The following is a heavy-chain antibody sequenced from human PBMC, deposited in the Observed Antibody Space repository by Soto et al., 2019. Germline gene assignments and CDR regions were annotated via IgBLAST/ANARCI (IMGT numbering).Heavy chain of an antibody. V-gene: IGHV4-34*01. CDR1: GGYLSDYY. J-gene: IGHJ6*02. CDR3: ARGRDEYKLGNV. Sequence: QVQLQQWGAGLLKPSETLSLTCVVSGGYLSDYYWPWIRQSPGKGLEWIGEIHPSGSTYYNPSLRSRVTISVDTSKNQFSLKLTSLTAADTAIYYCARGRDEYKLGNVWGHGTTVTVSS. D-gene: IGHD1-1*01. CDR2: IHPSGST.